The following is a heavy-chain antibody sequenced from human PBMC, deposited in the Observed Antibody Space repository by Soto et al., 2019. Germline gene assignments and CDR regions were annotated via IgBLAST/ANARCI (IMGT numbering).Heavy chain of an antibody. J-gene: IGHJ4*02. CDR2: RYHSGDT. CDR1: GHSIGSGYF. V-gene: IGHV4-38-2*01. D-gene: IGHD2-15*01. CDR3: ARGISYSWVY. Sequence: PSETLSLTCAVSGHSIGSGYFWGWVRQRPGKGLEWIGSRYHSGDTYYNPSLKSRVTMSVDKSNNQVSLELTSVAAADTAVYYCARGISYSWVYWGQGNLVTVSS.